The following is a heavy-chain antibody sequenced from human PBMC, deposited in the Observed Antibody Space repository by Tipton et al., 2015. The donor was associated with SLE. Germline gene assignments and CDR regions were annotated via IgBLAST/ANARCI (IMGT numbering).Heavy chain of an antibody. J-gene: IGHJ4*02. Sequence: QLVQSGAEVKKPGESLKISCKGSGYSFTSHWIGWVRQMPGKGLEWMGIIYPGDSDTRYSPPFQGQVTFSADKSSSTAYLQWSYLKASDTAMYYCARLGPDCSSTSCYFDYWGQGTLVTVSS. D-gene: IGHD2-2*01. V-gene: IGHV5-51*03. CDR1: GYSFTSHW. CDR2: IYPGDSDT. CDR3: ARLGPDCSSTSCYFDY.